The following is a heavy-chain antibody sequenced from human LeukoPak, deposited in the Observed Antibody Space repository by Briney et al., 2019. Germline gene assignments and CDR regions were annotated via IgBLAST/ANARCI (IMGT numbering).Heavy chain of an antibody. CDR3: ARGGSYYLY. V-gene: IGHV4-59*01. D-gene: IGHD1-26*01. J-gene: IGHJ4*02. CDR2: IYYSGIT. Sequence: PSETLSLTCTVSGGSISSYYWTWIRQPPRKGLEWIGHIYYSGITIYNPSLKSRVTISVDTSKNQFSLKLSSVTAADTAVYYCARGGSYYLYWGQGTLVTVSS. CDR1: GGSISSYY.